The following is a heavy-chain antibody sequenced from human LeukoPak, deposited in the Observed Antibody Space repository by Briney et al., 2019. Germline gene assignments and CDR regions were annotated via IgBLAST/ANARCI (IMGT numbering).Heavy chain of an antibody. Sequence: KPSETLSLTCTVSGGSISSYYWTWIRQPAGKGLEWIGRIYSSGNTNYNPSLKSRVTMSVDTAKNQFSLRLSSVTAADTAVYYCAREGGSSKVDYWGQGTLVTVSS. V-gene: IGHV4-4*07. CDR2: IYSSGNT. J-gene: IGHJ4*02. CDR3: AREGGSSKVDY. CDR1: GGSISSYY. D-gene: IGHD6-6*01.